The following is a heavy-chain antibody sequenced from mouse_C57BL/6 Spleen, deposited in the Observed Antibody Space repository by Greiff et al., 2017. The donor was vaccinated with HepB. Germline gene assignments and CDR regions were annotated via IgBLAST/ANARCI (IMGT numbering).Heavy chain of an antibody. Sequence: QVQLQQSGAELVKPGASVKLSCKASGYTFTSYWMQWVKQRPGQSLEWIGEIDPSDSYTNYNQKFKGKATLTVDTSSSTAYMQLSSLTSEDSAVYYCASSYGNYYYAMDYWGQGTSVTVSS. D-gene: IGHD2-1*01. V-gene: IGHV1-50*01. CDR2: IDPSDSYT. CDR1: GYTFTSYW. CDR3: ASSYGNYYYAMDY. J-gene: IGHJ4*01.